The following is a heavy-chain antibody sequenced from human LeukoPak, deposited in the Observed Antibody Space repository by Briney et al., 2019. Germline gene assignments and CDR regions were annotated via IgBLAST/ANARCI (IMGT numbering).Heavy chain of an antibody. V-gene: IGHV4-59*01. CDR3: ARANGGNSDGAFDI. CDR1: GGSICSYY. J-gene: IGHJ3*02. Sequence: PSETLSLTCTVSGGSICSYYWSWIRQPPGKGLEWIGYIYYSGSTNYNPSLKSRVTISVDTSKNQFSLKLSSVTAADTAVYYCARANGGNSDGAFDIWGQGTMVTVSS. D-gene: IGHD4-23*01. CDR2: IYYSGST.